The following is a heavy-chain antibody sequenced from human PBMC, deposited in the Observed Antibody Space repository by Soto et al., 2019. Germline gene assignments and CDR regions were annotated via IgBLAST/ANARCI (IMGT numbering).Heavy chain of an antibody. D-gene: IGHD5-12*01. J-gene: IGHJ4*02. CDR2: IIPILGIA. V-gene: IGHV1-69*02. CDR1: GGTFSSYT. Sequence: GASVKVSCKASGGTFSSYTISWVRQAPGQGLEWMGRIIPILGIANYAQKFQGRVTTTADKSTSTAYMELSSLRSEDTAVYYCARTSGGGYDLDYWGQGTLVTVSS. CDR3: ARTSGGGYDLDY.